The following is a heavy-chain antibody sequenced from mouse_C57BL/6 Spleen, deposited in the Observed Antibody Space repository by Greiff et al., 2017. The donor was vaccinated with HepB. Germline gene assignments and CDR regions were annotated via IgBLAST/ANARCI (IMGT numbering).Heavy chain of an antibody. CDR3: ARSQFITTVVGFDY. V-gene: IGHV1-80*01. Sequence: VQLQQSGAELVKPGASVKISCKASGYAFSSYWMNWVKQRPGKGLEWIGQIYPGDGDTNYNGKFKGKATLTADKSSSTAYMQLSSLTSEDSAVYFCARSQFITTVVGFDYWGQGTTLTVSS. CDR1: GYAFSSYW. CDR2: IYPGDGDT. J-gene: IGHJ2*01. D-gene: IGHD1-1*01.